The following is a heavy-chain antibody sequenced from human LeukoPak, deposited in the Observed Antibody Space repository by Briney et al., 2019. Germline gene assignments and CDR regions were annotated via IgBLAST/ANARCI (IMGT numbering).Heavy chain of an antibody. D-gene: IGHD3-10*01. V-gene: IGHV3-23*01. Sequence: GGSLRLSCAAAGIIFSSYALSLVRQTPGKGPEWVSGISNSGDSIYYADSVKGRFTISRDNSKRTLFLQMNSLRVEDTAVYYCASAPRASVPPPFDYWGQGTQVTVSS. CDR1: GIIFSSYA. CDR3: ASAPRASVPPPFDY. J-gene: IGHJ4*02. CDR2: ISNSGDSI.